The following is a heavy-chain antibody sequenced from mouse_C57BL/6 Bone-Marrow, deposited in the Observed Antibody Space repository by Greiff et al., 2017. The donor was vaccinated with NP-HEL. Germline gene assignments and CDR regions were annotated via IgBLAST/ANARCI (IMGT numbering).Heavy chain of an antibody. V-gene: IGHV1-81*01. J-gene: IGHJ2*01. CDR1: GYTFTSYG. D-gene: IGHD1-1*01. CDR3: ARRNYYGSSDY. Sequence: VHLVESGAELARPGASVKLSCKASGYTFTSYGISWVKQRTGQGLEWIGEIYPRSGNTYYNEKFKGKATLTADKSSSTAYMELRSLTSEDSAVYFCARRNYYGSSDYWGQGTTLTVSS. CDR2: IYPRSGNT.